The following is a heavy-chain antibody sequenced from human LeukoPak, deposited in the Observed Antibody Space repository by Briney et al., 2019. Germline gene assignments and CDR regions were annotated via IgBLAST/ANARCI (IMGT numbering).Heavy chain of an antibody. CDR1: GFSLSTTGVG. D-gene: IGHD4-17*01. CDR2: IYWNDDK. CDR3: THDTVTTAFDY. J-gene: IGHJ4*02. Sequence: SGPTLVKPTQTLTLTCTFSGFSLSTTGVGVGWIRQPPGKALEWLALIYWNDDKRYSPSLRSRLTITKDTSKNQVVLTMTNMDPVDTATYYCTHDTVTTAFDYWGQGTLVAVSS. V-gene: IGHV2-5*01.